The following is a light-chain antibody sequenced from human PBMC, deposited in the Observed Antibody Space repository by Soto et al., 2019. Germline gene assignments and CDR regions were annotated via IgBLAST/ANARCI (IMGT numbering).Light chain of an antibody. CDR2: GAF. CDR1: QNVSSNY. J-gene: IGKJ2*01. V-gene: IGKV3-20*01. Sequence: EIVLTQSPGTLSLSPGERATLSCRASQNVSSNYLAWYQQRPGQATRLLMYGAFIKATGIPDRISGCGSGTDFTVTISRLEPVDFAVYYCQYYGGYYGSSPRYTFGQGTKLDIK. CDR3: QYYGGYYGSSPRYT.